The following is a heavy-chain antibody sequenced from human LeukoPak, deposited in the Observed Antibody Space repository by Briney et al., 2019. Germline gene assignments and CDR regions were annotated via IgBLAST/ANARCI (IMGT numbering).Heavy chain of an antibody. V-gene: IGHV4-39*01. J-gene: IGHJ6*02. Sequence: PSETLSLTCTASGGSISSSSYYWGWIRQPPGKGLEWIGSIYYSGSTYYNPSLKSRVTISVDTSKNQFSLKLSSVTAADTAVYYCAKLPTDYYYYYGMDVWGQGTTVTVSS. CDR3: AKLPTDYYYYYGMDV. CDR2: IYYSGST. D-gene: IGHD1-26*01. CDR1: GGSISSSSYY.